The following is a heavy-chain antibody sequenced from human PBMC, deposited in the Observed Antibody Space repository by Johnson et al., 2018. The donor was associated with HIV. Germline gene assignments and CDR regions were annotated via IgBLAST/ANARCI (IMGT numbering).Heavy chain of an antibody. J-gene: IGHJ3*02. CDR2: ISYDGSDK. Sequence: QVQLVESGGGVVQPGRSLRLSCAASGFTFSSYAMRWVRQAPAKGLQWVAVISYDGSDKDYADSVKGRFTISRDNSKNTLYLQMNSLRAEDTAVYYCAKSIAAAGTNAFDIWGQGTMVTVSS. CDR3: AKSIAAAGTNAFDI. V-gene: IGHV3-30*04. CDR1: GFTFSSYA. D-gene: IGHD6-13*01.